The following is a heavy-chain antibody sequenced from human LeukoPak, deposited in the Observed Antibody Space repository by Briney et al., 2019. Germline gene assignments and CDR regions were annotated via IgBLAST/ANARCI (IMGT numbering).Heavy chain of an antibody. CDR2: INHRGSP. CDR1: DGSFSGYY. Sequence: PSETLSHTCAVYDGSFSGYYWNWIRQPPGKGLEWIGEINHRGSPNYNPSLKSRVSISVDTSKNPFSLKLSSVTAADTPVYYCPRGRTTYDFVWGSYRPPDYWGQGTLVTVPS. CDR3: PRGRTTYDFVWGSYRPPDY. J-gene: IGHJ4*02. V-gene: IGHV4-34*01. D-gene: IGHD3-16*02.